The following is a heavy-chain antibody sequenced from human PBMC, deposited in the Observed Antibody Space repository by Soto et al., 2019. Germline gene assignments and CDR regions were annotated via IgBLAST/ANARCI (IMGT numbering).Heavy chain of an antibody. D-gene: IGHD6-13*01. J-gene: IGHJ4*02. CDR2: ISGSGGST. V-gene: IGHV3-23*01. CDR3: AYSSTPFDY. Sequence: EVQLLESGGGLVQPGGSLRLSCAAYRFTFSSYAVSWVRQAPGKGLEWVSAISGSGGSTYYADSVKGRFTISRDNSKNTLYLQMNSLRAEDTAVYYCAYSSTPFDYWGQGTLVTVSS. CDR1: RFTFSSYA.